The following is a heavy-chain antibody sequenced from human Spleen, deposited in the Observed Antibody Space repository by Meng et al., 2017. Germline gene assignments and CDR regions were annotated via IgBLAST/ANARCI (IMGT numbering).Heavy chain of an antibody. CDR2: INNSGST. Sequence: QVQLRESGPALVKPSETLSLTCGVYGGSFSGYYWSWVRQPPGKGLEWIGEINNSGSTTYNPSLESRVTISVDPSKNQFSLKMSSVSAADTAVYFCARGEQWKAPVVDYWGPGTLVTVSS. CDR3: ARGEQWKAPVVDY. CDR1: GGSFSGYY. D-gene: IGHD6-19*01. J-gene: IGHJ4*02. V-gene: IGHV4-34*01.